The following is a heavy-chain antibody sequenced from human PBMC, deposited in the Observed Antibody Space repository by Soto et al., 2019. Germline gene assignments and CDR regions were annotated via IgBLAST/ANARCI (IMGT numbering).Heavy chain of an antibody. V-gene: IGHV3-53*01. D-gene: IGHD6-13*01. J-gene: IGHJ6*02. CDR1: GFTVSSNY. Sequence: PGGSLRLSCAASGFTVSSNYMSWVRQAPGKGLEWVSVIYSGGSTYYADSVKGRFTISRDNSKNTPYLQMNTLKAEDTAVYYCARETGSSWSANSYYGMDVWGQGTTVTVSS. CDR2: IYSGGST. CDR3: ARETGSSWSANSYYGMDV.